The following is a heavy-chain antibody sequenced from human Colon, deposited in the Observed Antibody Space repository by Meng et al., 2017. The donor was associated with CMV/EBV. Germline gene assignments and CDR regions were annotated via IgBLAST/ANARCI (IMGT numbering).Heavy chain of an antibody. J-gene: IGHJ4*02. V-gene: IGHV3-48*03. CDR1: GFTFSSYE. CDR3: ARVWGSITSYFDN. CDR2: ISSSGGGNTT. Sequence: GGSLRLSCAASGFTFSSYEMIWVRQAPGKGLEWLSYISSSGGGNTTLYADSVKGRFTVSRDNAKNSLYLQMNSLGAEDTAVYYCARVWGSITSYFDNWGQGTLVTVSS. D-gene: IGHD3-16*01.